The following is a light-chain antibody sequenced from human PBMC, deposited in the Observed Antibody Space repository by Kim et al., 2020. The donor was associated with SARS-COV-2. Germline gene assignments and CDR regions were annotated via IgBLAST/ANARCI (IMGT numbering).Light chain of an antibody. J-gene: IGKJ1*01. Sequence: EIVLTQSPGTLSLSPGERATLSCRTSQTIGNDYLAWYQQKPGQAPRLLIYGTSGRATGIPDRFSGSGSGTDFTLTISRLEPEDFAVFYCQQYDTTPWTFGQGTKVEIK. CDR2: GTS. V-gene: IGKV3-20*01. CDR3: QQYDTTPWT. CDR1: QTIGNDY.